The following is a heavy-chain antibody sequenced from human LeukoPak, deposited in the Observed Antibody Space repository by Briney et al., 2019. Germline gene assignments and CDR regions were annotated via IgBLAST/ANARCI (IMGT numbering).Heavy chain of an antibody. V-gene: IGHV3-48*03. J-gene: IGHJ6*04. D-gene: IGHD3-10*02. CDR2: ISSSGSTI. CDR1: GFTFSSYE. CDR3: AELGITMIGGV. Sequence: GRSLRLSCAASGFTFSSYEMNWIRQAPGKGLEWVSYISSSGSTIYYADSVKGRFTISRDNAKNSLYLQMNSLRAEDTAVYYCAELGITMIGGVWGKGTTVTISS.